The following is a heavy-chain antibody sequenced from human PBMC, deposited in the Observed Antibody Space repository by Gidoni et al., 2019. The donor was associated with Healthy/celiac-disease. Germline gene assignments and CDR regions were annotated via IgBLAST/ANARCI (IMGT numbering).Heavy chain of an antibody. CDR1: GGSISSYH. CDR3: ARVQDYASRVRYYYYYYMDV. J-gene: IGHJ6*03. D-gene: IGHD4-17*01. Sequence: QVQLQESGPGLVKPSDTLSLTCTVSGGSISSYHWRWIRQPPGKGLEWIGYIYYLGSTNYNPSLKSRVTISVDTSKNQFSLKLSSVTAADTAVYYCARVQDYASRVRYYYYYYMDVWGKGTTVTVSS. V-gene: IGHV4-59*07. CDR2: IYYLGST.